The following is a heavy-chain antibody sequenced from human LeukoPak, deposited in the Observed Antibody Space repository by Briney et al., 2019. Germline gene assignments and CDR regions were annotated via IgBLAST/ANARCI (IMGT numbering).Heavy chain of an antibody. Sequence: PGGSLRLSCAASGFTLSSYSMNCVRQAPGKGLEWVSSISSSSSYIYYADSVKGRFTISRDNAKNSLYLQMNSLRAEDMAVYYCARQVGVDDAFDIWGQGTKVTVSS. V-gene: IGHV3-21*01. J-gene: IGHJ3*02. CDR3: ARQVGVDDAFDI. D-gene: IGHD1-26*01. CDR1: GFTLSSYS. CDR2: ISSSSSYI.